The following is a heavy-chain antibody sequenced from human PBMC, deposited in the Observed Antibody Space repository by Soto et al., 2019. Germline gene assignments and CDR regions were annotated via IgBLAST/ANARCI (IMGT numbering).Heavy chain of an antibody. J-gene: IGHJ6*02. Sequence: QVQLVESGGGVVQPGRSLRLSCAASGFTLSDFAMHWVRQAPGKGLEWVALISNDGGNEHYGDSVKGRFTISRDNSKHMLSLQVTSLRVEDTAVYYGARAAPGMDVWGQGTTVTVSS. CDR2: ISNDGGNE. V-gene: IGHV3-30-3*01. CDR3: ARAAPGMDV. CDR1: GFTLSDFA.